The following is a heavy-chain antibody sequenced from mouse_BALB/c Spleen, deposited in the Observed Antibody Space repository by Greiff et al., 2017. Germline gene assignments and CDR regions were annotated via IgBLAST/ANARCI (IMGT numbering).Heavy chain of an antibody. Sequence: TGGGLVQPKGSLKLSCAASGFTFDTNAMTWVRQAPGKGLEWVARIRSKSNNYATYYADSVKDRFTISRDDSQSMLYLQMNNLKTEDTAMYYCVRGDYDYPAWFAYWGQGTLVTVSA. D-gene: IGHD2-4*01. CDR3: VRGDYDYPAWFAY. CDR1: GFTFDTNA. CDR2: IRSKSNNYAT. J-gene: IGHJ3*01. V-gene: IGHV10S3*01.